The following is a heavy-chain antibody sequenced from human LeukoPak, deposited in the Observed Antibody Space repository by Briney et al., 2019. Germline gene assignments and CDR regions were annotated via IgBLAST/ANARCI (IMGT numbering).Heavy chain of an antibody. J-gene: IGHJ5*02. V-gene: IGHV4-59*01. Sequence: SETLSLTCTVSGGSISSYYWSWIRQPPGKGLEWIGYIYYSGSTNYNPSLKSRVTISVDTSKNQFSLKLSSVTAADTAVYYCARDLRFDPWGQGTLVTVSS. CDR2: IYYSGST. CDR1: GGSISSYY. CDR3: ARDLRFDP.